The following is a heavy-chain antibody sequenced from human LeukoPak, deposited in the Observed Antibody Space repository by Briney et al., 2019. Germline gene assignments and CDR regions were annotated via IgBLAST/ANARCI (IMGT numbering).Heavy chain of an antibody. Sequence: SETLSLTCAVHGGSFRGFYWTWMRQPPGKDLEWIGEIKHGGFTSYHPSLKRRVTLSEDTSNNQFSLKLTSVTAADTAVYYCARGLGEGYPDYWGPGTLVTVSS. CDR2: IKHGGFT. D-gene: IGHD5-24*01. CDR3: ARGLGEGYPDY. V-gene: IGHV4-34*01. CDR1: GGSFRGFY. J-gene: IGHJ4*02.